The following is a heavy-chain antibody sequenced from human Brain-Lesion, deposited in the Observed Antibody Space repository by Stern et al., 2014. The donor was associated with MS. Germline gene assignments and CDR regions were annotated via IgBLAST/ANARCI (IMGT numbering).Heavy chain of an antibody. D-gene: IGHD2-2*01. CDR1: GGSISSGGYY. Sequence: QVQLQESGPGLVKPSQTLSLSCTVSGGSISSGGYYWSWIRQPAGKGLEWIGRIFNSGSTRSNPSLKIRVAISIDTSQNHLFLRLNSMTAADTAVYYCARGRVVPGFQYYATDVWGQGTTVIVSS. V-gene: IGHV4-61*02. CDR2: IFNSGST. CDR3: ARGRVVPGFQYYATDV. J-gene: IGHJ6*02.